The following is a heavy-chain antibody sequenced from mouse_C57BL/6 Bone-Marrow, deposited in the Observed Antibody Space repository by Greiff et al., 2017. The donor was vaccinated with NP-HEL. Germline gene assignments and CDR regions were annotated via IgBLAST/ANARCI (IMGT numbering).Heavy chain of an antibody. Sequence: LQESGAELARPGASVKLSCKASGYTFTSYGISWVKQRPGQGLEWIGEIYPRSGNTYYNEKFKGKATLTADKSSSTAYMELRSLTSEDSAVYFCARGGYWDGGYWGQGTTLTVSS. CDR3: ARGGYWDGGY. D-gene: IGHD4-1*01. CDR1: GYTFTSYG. J-gene: IGHJ2*01. CDR2: IYPRSGNT. V-gene: IGHV1-81*01.